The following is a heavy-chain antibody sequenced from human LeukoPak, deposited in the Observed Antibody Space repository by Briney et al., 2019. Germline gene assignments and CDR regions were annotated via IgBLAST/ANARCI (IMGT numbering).Heavy chain of an antibody. V-gene: IGHV3-30*04. CDR1: GFPFSGYS. Sequence: GALRLSCEASGFPFSGYSLHWVRPAPGKGLEWVALISHDGPNKYYADSVKGRFTISRDNSKGTVFLDMNGLRPDDTAVYYCVREGRFVVTTFGYWGQGTLVTVSS. CDR3: VREGRFVVTTFGY. J-gene: IGHJ4*02. CDR2: ISHDGPNK. D-gene: IGHD2-21*02.